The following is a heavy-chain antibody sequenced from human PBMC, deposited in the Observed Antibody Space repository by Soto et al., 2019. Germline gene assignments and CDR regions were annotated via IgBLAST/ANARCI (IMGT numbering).Heavy chain of an antibody. CDR1: GASISSPHDY. Sequence: SETLSLTCTVSGASISSPHDYWGWIRQSPGRGLEWIGSIYYSGSTYYNPSLRSRISISVDTSKNQFSLNLTSVTAADTAVYYCARDRDNNGYHYYFDYWGQGTLVTVSS. V-gene: IGHV4-39*02. CDR2: IYYSGST. J-gene: IGHJ4*02. CDR3: ARDRDNNGYHYYFDY. D-gene: IGHD3-22*01.